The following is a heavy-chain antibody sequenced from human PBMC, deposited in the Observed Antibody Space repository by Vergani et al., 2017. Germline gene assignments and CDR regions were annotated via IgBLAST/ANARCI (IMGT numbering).Heavy chain of an antibody. CDR1: GFTFSDHY. CDR3: AKESSSSDWFDP. D-gene: IGHD6-6*01. Sequence: QVQLVESGGGLVKPGGSLRLSCAASGFTFSDHYMSWVRQAPGKGLEWISYMSSGDSIYYADSVKGRFTISRDNSKNTLYLQMNSLRAEDTAVYYCAKESSSSDWFDPWGQGTLVTVSS. V-gene: IGHV3-11*01. J-gene: IGHJ5*02. CDR2: MSSGDSI.